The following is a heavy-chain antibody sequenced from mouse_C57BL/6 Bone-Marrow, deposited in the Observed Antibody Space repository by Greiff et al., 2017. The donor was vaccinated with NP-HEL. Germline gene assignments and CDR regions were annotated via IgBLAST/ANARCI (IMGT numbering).Heavy chain of an antibody. CDR3: ARYSNPYYYAMDY. CDR2: INPYNGGT. V-gene: IGHV1-19*01. CDR1: GYTFTDYY. Sequence: EVKLQQSGPVLVKPGASVKMSCKASGYTFTDYYMNWVKQSHGKSLEWIGVINPYNGGTSYNQKFKGKATLTVAKSSSTAYMELNSLTSEDSAVYYCARYSNPYYYAMDYWGQGTSVTVSS. J-gene: IGHJ4*01. D-gene: IGHD2-5*01.